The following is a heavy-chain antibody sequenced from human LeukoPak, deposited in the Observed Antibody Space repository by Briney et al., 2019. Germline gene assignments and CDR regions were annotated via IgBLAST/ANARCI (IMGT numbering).Heavy chain of an antibody. Sequence: GGSLRLSCAASGFTFSSYSMTWVRQAPGKGLEWVSSISSSSSYIYYADSVRGRFTISRDNAKNSLYLQMNSLRAEDTAVYYCARAQLRSSPVFDYWGQGTLVTVSS. V-gene: IGHV3-21*01. CDR3: ARAQLRSSPVFDY. D-gene: IGHD1-1*01. CDR1: GFTFSSYS. CDR2: ISSSSSYI. J-gene: IGHJ4*02.